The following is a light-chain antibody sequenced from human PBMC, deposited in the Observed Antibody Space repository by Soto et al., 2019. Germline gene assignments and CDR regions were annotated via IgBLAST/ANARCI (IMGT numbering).Light chain of an antibody. CDR1: QSINSE. Sequence: EIVMTQSPATLSLSPGERAALSCRASQSINSELAWYQQKPGQPPRLLICGASTRATGVPARFTGSESGSEFTLTISGLQSEDFAVYYCQQCHNWPLTFGQGTRLEI. V-gene: IGKV3-15*01. CDR2: GAS. CDR3: QQCHNWPLT. J-gene: IGKJ2*01.